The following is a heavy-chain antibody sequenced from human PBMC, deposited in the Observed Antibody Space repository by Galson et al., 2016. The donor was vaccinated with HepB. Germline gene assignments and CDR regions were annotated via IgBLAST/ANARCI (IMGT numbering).Heavy chain of an antibody. Sequence: YFKASRDDLSTYFIQWVRQAPGQGFEWMGIINPRGDIATYAEKFRDRVIMTRDTSTQTVYIQLSRLTSDDAAGDYWVIGCSRSTCAHNFDCWGQGTLVTGSS. CDR1: RDDLSTYF. CDR2: INPRGDIA. CDR3: VIGCSRSTCAHNFDC. V-gene: IGHV1-46*01. J-gene: IGHJ4*02. D-gene: IGHD2-2*01.